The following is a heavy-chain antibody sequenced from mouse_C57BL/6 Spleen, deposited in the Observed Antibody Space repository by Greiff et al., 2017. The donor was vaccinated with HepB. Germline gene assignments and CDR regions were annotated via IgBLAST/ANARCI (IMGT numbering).Heavy chain of an antibody. J-gene: IGHJ2*01. CDR1: GYSITSGYY. V-gene: IGHV3-6*01. D-gene: IGHD2-5*01. Sequence: ESGPGLVKPSQSLSLTCSVTGYSITSGYYWNWIRQFPGNKLEWMGYISYDGSNNYNPSLKNRISITRDTSKNQFFLKLNSVTTEDTATYYCARSNYLHYFDYWGQGTTLTVSS. CDR3: ARSNYLHYFDY. CDR2: ISYDGSN.